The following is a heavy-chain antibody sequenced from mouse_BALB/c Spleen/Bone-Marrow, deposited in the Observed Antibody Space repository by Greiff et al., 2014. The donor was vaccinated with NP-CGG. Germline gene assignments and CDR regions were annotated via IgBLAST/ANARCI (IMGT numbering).Heavy chain of an antibody. CDR1: GYTFTLYY. D-gene: IGHD2-3*01. J-gene: IGHJ2*01. CDR3: ARRYDGYFDY. Sequence: VQLQQSGPELVKPGASVRISCKASGYTFTLYYIHWVKQRPGQGLEWIGRTFPGNVNTNYNEKFKGKATLTADKSSSTAYMNISSLTSEDSAVYFCARRYDGYFDYWGQGTTLTVSS. CDR2: TFPGNVNT. V-gene: IGHV1S56*01.